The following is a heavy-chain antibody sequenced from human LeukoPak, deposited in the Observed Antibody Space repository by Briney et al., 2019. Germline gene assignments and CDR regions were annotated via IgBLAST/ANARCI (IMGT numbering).Heavy chain of an antibody. D-gene: IGHD5-18*01. CDR2: ISSSSSYI. CDR1: GFTFGSYS. V-gene: IGHV3-21*01. CDR3: ARDRGYSYGYVY. J-gene: IGHJ4*02. Sequence: PGGSLRLSCAASGFTFGSYSMNWVRQAPGKGLEWVSSISSSSSYIYYADSVKGRFTISRDNAKNSLYLQMNSLRAEDTAVYYCARDRGYSYGYVYWGQGTLVTVSS.